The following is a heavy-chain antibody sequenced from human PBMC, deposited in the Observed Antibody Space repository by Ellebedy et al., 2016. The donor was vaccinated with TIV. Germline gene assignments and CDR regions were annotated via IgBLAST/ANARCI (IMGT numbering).Heavy chain of an antibody. Sequence: ASVKVSCKASGGTFRTYTVTWARQAPGQGLEWVGGILPISPTPNYAQKFQGRVTITADESANIVYMELSSLSSEDTAVYYCARGKDSGNYVGWFDPWGQGTLVTVSS. V-gene: IGHV1-69*13. CDR1: GGTFRTYT. D-gene: IGHD4-11*01. J-gene: IGHJ5*02. CDR2: ILPISPTP. CDR3: ARGKDSGNYVGWFDP.